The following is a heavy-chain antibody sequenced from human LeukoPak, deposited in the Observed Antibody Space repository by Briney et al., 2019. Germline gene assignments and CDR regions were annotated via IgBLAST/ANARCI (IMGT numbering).Heavy chain of an antibody. CDR3: ATGGPQNYDYVWGSYRHQLDY. D-gene: IGHD3-16*02. CDR2: ISAYNGNT. V-gene: IGHV1-18*01. Sequence: GASVKVSCKASGYTFTSYGISWVRQAPGQGLEWMGWISAYNGNTNYAQKLQGRVTMTTDTSTSTAYMELRSLRSDDTAVYYCATGGPQNYDYVWGSYRHQLDYWGQGTLITVSS. CDR1: GYTFTSYG. J-gene: IGHJ4*02.